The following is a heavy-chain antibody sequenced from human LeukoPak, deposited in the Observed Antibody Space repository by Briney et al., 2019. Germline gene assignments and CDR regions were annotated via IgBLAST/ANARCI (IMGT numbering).Heavy chain of an antibody. CDR2: ISYDGSNK. V-gene: IGHV3-30-3*01. CDR1: GFTFSSYA. CDR3: ARVPFDYSNYDY. D-gene: IGHD4-11*01. J-gene: IGHJ4*02. Sequence: HPGRSLRLSCAASGFTFSSYAMHWVRQAPGKGLEWVAVISYDGSNKYYADSVKGRFTISRDNSKNTLYLQMNSLRAEDTAVYYCARVPFDYSNYDYWGQGTLVTVSS.